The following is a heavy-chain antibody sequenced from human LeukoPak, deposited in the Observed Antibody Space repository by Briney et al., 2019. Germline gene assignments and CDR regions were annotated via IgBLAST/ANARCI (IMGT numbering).Heavy chain of an antibody. Sequence: ASVKVSCKASGYTFTDYYMHWVRQAPGQGLEWMGWINSNSGGTNYAQKFQGRVTMTRDTSISTAYMELSSLRSDDTAVYYCARVLVPAGGGVVDYWGQGTLVTASS. CDR3: ARVLVPAGGGVVDY. CDR2: INSNSGGT. D-gene: IGHD3-16*01. V-gene: IGHV1-2*02. CDR1: GYTFTDYY. J-gene: IGHJ4*02.